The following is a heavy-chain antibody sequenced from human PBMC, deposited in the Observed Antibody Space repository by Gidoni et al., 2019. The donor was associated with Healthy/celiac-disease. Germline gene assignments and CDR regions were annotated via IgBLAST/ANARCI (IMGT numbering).Heavy chain of an antibody. V-gene: IGHV1-2*02. CDR1: GHTCTRYS. D-gene: IGHD1-26*01. J-gene: IGHJ5*02. CDR2: INPTSGGT. CDR3: ARGRELRRVRRFDP. Sequence: EQQVPPGPEVKRPGASAKVSCKASGHTCTRYSIPWVRQAPGQGLEGVGWINPTSGGTNYAQQFRGRVTMTRDTSISTADMELSRLGSDDTAVYYCARGRELRRVRRFDPWSQGTLVTISS.